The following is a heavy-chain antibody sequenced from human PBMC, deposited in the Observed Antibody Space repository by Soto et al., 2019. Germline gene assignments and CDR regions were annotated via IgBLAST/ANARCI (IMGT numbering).Heavy chain of an antibody. D-gene: IGHD1-26*01. CDR2: ISSSSSTI. V-gene: IGHV3-48*02. CDR1: GFTFSSYS. CDR3: ARSPRYSGSFYDLYYFDY. J-gene: IGHJ4*02. Sequence: GGSLRLSCAASGFTFSSYSMNWVRQAPGKGLEWVSYISSSSSTIYYADSVKARFTVSRDNAKNSLYLQVNSLRDEDTAVDYCARSPRYSGSFYDLYYFDYWGQGTLVTVSS.